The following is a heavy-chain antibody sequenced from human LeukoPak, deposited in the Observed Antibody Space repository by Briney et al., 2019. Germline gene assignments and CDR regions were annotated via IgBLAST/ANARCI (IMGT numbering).Heavy chain of an antibody. CDR2: IYHSGST. CDR1: GGSISSGGYS. V-gene: IGHV4-30-2*01. CDR3: ARVSSSWYFDY. J-gene: IGHJ4*02. D-gene: IGHD6-13*01. Sequence: SETLSLTCAVSGGSISSGGYSWSWIRQPPGKGLEWIGYIYHSGSTYYNPSLKGRVTISVDRSKDQFSLKLSSVTAADTAVYYCARVSSSWYFDYWGQGTLVTVSS.